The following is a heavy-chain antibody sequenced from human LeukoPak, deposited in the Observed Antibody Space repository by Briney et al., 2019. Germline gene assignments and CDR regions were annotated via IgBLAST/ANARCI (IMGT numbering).Heavy chain of an antibody. Sequence: SETLSLTCTVSGGSITSYYWHWIRQPPGQGLEWIGYIFPSGSTNTKRSIKSGVTISVARSKNQSSLKVNSVPAADTALYYCAGLTTSGRFWFHFWGQGTLVTVSS. CDR3: AGLTTSGRFWFHF. CDR1: GGSITSYY. V-gene: IGHV4-4*08. J-gene: IGHJ4*02. CDR2: IFPSGST. D-gene: IGHD3-3*01.